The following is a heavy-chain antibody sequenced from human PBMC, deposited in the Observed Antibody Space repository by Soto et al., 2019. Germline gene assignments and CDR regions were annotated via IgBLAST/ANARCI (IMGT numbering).Heavy chain of an antibody. V-gene: IGHV4-4*07. D-gene: IGHD5-12*01. CDR3: AREGSYSAYNFAHGIQLWSFDF. CDR1: GGSINTFY. J-gene: IGHJ4*02. CDR2: IFSSGST. Sequence: PSETLSLTCTVSGGSINTFYWSWVRQPAGKGLEWIGRIFSSGSTSFNPSLDSLVARSVDTSKNHFYLNLSSVTAADMAVYYCAREGSYSAYNFAHGIQLWSFDFWGQGALVTVSS.